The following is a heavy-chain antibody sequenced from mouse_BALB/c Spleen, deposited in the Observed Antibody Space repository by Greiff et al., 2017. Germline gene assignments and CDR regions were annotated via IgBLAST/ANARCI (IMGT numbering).Heavy chain of an antibody. CDR1: GYTFTDYE. CDR3: TRAGYDYDSYYAMDY. V-gene: IGHV1-15*01. J-gene: IGHJ4*01. D-gene: IGHD2-4*01. CDR2: IDPETGGT. Sequence: VQLQQSGAELVRPGASVTLSCKASGYTFTDYEMHWVKQTPVHGLEWIGAIDPETGGTAYNQKFKGKATLTADKSSSTAYMELRSLTSEDSAVYYCTRAGYDYDSYYAMDYWGQGTSVTVSS.